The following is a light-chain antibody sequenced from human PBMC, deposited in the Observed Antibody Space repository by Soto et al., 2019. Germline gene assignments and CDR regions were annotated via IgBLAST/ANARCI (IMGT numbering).Light chain of an antibody. Sequence: EIVLTQSPGTLSLSRGERATLSCRASQSVSSSYLVWYQQKPGQAPRLLIYGASSRATGIPDRFSGSGSGTDFTLTISRLEPEDFAVYYCQQYGSSLTWTFCQGTKVEIK. CDR1: QSVSSSY. V-gene: IGKV3-20*01. CDR2: GAS. J-gene: IGKJ1*01. CDR3: QQYGSSLTWT.